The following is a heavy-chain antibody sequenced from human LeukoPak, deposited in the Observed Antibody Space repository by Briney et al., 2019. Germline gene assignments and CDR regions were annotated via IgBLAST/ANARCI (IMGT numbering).Heavy chain of an antibody. CDR1: GYTFTSYY. D-gene: IGHD1/OR15-1a*01. Sequence: RASVKVSCKASGYTFTSYYMHWVRQAPGQGPEWMGIINPRGGSTDYAQKFQGRVTMTSDTSTSTIYMELNSLRSDDTAVYYCARDPGEHPGNWFDPWGQGTLVTVSS. CDR2: INPRGGST. CDR3: ARDPGEHPGNWFDP. V-gene: IGHV1-46*01. J-gene: IGHJ5*02.